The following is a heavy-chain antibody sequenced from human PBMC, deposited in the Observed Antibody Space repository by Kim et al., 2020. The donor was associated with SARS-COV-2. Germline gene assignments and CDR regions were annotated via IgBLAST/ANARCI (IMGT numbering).Heavy chain of an antibody. Sequence: SETLSLTCAVDGGSFSGYYWNWIRQAPGKGLGWIGEITPTGISKHNPSLESRVTMSLDTSKNQFSLNLNSVTAADTAVYYCARGRPTGLYYFSYMDVWGTGTTVRVSS. D-gene: IGHD1-1*01. J-gene: IGHJ6*03. CDR3: ARGRPTGLYYFSYMDV. CDR2: ITPTGIS. V-gene: IGHV4-34*01. CDR1: GGSFSGYY.